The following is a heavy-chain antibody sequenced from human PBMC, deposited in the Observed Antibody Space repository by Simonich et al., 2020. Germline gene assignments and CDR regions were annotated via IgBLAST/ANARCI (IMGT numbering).Heavy chain of an antibody. J-gene: IGHJ4*02. V-gene: IGHV4-59*08. Sequence: QVQLQESGPGLVKPSETLSLTCTVSGGSISSYYWSWIRQPPGKGQEWIGYIYYSGSTNSNPSLKSRVTISVDTSKNQFSLKLSSVTAADTAVYYCARLPDYWGQGTLVTVSS. CDR2: IYYSGST. CDR3: ARLPDY. CDR1: GGSISSYY.